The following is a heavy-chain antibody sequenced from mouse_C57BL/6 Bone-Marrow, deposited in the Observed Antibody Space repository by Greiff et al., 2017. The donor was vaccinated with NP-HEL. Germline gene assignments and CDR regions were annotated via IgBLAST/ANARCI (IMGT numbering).Heavy chain of an antibody. V-gene: IGHV5-12*01. J-gene: IGHJ1*03. Sequence: EVQGVESGGGLVQPGGSLKLSCAASGFTFSDYYMYWVRQTPEKRLEWVAYISNGGGSTYYPDTVKGRFTISRDNAKNTLYLQMSRLKSEDTAMYYCARHTRDWYFDVWGTGTTVTVSS. CDR1: GFTFSDYY. CDR3: ARHTRDWYFDV. CDR2: ISNGGGST.